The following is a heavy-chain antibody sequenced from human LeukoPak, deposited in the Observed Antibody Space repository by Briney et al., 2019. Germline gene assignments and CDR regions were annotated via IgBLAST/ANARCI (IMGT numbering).Heavy chain of an antibody. D-gene: IGHD1-14*01. Sequence: GGSLRLSCAASGFTVSSNYMSWVRQAPGKGLEWVSVIYSGGSTYYADSVKGRFTISRDNSKNTLFLQMNSLRAEDTAAYYCARGIAATPYYYYGMDVWGQGTTVTVSS. CDR2: IYSGGST. V-gene: IGHV3-53*01. CDR3: ARGIAATPYYYYGMDV. J-gene: IGHJ6*02. CDR1: GFTVSSNY.